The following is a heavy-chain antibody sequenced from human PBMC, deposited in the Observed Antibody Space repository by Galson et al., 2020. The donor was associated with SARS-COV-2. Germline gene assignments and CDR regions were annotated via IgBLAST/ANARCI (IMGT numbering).Heavy chain of an antibody. CDR3: AKDFVRGIGYMDV. V-gene: IGHV3-23*01. J-gene: IGHJ6*03. Sequence: GESLKISCVASGFTFSRYGMSWVRQAPGQGLEWVETTSATTYYADSVRRRFIISRDDSKNILYLQMNGLSADDTAVYYCAKDFVRGIGYMDVWGPGTTVTVSS. D-gene: IGHD3-10*02. CDR2: TSATT. CDR1: GFTFSRYG.